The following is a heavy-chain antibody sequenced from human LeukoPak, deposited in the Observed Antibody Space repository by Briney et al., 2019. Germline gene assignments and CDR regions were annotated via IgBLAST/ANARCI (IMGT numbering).Heavy chain of an antibody. CDR2: IYSGGST. J-gene: IGHJ4*02. Sequence: GGSLRLSCAASGFTVSSNYMGWVRQAPGKGLEWVSVIYSGGSTYYADSVKGRFTISRDNSKNTLYLQMNSLRAEDTAVYYCASSPTYYYGSGRGHWGQGTLVTVSS. CDR1: GFTVSSNY. V-gene: IGHV3-53*01. CDR3: ASSPTYYYGSGRGH. D-gene: IGHD3-10*01.